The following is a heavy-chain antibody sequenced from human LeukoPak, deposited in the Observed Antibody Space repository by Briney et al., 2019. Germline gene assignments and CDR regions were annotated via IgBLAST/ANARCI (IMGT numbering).Heavy chain of an antibody. Sequence: SGTLSLTCVVSGASIVSTNWYSWVRQPPGKGLEWIGEIYHAGYSNYNPSLKSRVTISVDKSKNQFSLKLRSVTAADTAVFYCARHRGYSFDFWGRGTLVTVSS. V-gene: IGHV4-4*02. CDR3: ARHRGYSFDF. CDR1: GASIVSTNW. J-gene: IGHJ4*02. CDR2: IYHAGYS.